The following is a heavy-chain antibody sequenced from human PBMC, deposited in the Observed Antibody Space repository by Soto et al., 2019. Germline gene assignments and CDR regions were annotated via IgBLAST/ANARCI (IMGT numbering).Heavy chain of an antibody. J-gene: IGHJ4*02. Sequence: QVHLEQSGAEVKKPGASVKVSCKTSGYTFTSYGVSWVRQAPGQGLEWMAWISGSSGSTYYARNFQGRVTVTTDTSTDTASMELRSLRSDDSAIYYCARGNYFGSGTFDYWGQGTLVTVSS. CDR3: ARGNYFGSGTFDY. D-gene: IGHD3-10*01. CDR1: GYTFTSYG. V-gene: IGHV1-18*01. CDR2: ISGSSGST.